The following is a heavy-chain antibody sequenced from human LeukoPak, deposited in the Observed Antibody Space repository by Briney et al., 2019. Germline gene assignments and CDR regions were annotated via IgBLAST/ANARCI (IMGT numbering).Heavy chain of an antibody. CDR2: IYYSGSA. CDR3: ARDLPNSSGGWFDP. Sequence: SQTLSLTCTVSGGSISSGGYYWSWIRQHPGKGLEWIGYIYYSGSAYYNPSLKSRVTISVDTSKNQFSLKLSSVTAADTAVYYCARDLPNSSGGWFDPWGQGTLVTVSS. CDR1: GGSISSGGYY. V-gene: IGHV4-31*03. J-gene: IGHJ5*02. D-gene: IGHD6-6*01.